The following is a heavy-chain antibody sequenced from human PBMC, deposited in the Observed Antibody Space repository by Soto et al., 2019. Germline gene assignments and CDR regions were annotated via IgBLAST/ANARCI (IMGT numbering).Heavy chain of an antibody. Sequence: ESGGGLVQPGGSLRLSCAASGFTFSSYSMNWVRQAPGKGLEWVSYISSSSSTIYYADSVKGRFTISRDNAKNSLYLQMNSLRDEDTAVYYCAREGFMTTVNSYYYGMDVWGQGTTVTVSS. CDR3: AREGFMTTVNSYYYGMDV. D-gene: IGHD4-17*01. J-gene: IGHJ6*02. CDR1: GFTFSSYS. V-gene: IGHV3-48*02. CDR2: ISSSSSTI.